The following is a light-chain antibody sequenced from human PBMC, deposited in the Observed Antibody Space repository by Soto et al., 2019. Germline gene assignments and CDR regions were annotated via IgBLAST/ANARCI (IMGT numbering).Light chain of an antibody. J-gene: IGLJ2*01. CDR1: SGSIASNY. Sequence: NFMLTQPHSVSESPGKTVTISCTRSSGSIASNYVQWYQQRPDNAPATLIYGDTLRPSGVPDRFSGSIDTSSNSASLTISGLKTEDEADYYCQSYGVFGGRTKLTVL. CDR2: GDT. V-gene: IGLV6-57*04. CDR3: QSYGV.